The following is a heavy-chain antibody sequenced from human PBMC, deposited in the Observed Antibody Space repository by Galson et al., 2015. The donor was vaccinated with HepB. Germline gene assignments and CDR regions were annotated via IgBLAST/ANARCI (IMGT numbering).Heavy chain of an antibody. CDR3: VRPSWGYAGLHY. J-gene: IGHJ4*02. D-gene: IGHD5-12*01. V-gene: IGHV3-64D*06. Sequence: SLRLSCAASGFAFTGYPMHWVRQAPGKGLEYVSGITPYGGTTYYADSVRGRFTISRDNSKNTLLLQMNSLTAEDTAVYYCVRPSWGYAGLHYWGQGTLVTVSS. CDR2: ITPYGGTT. CDR1: GFAFTGYP.